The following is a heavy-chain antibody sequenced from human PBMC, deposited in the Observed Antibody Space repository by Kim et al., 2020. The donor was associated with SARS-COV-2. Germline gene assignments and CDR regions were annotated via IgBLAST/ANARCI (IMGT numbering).Heavy chain of an antibody. CDR1: GFTFSSYS. Sequence: GGSLRLSCAASGFTFSSYSMNWVRQAPGKGLEWVSYISSSSSTIYYADSVKGRFTISRDNAKNSLYLQMNSLRDEDTAVYYCARDGVVVVPAAMGTSTQYYYYGMDVWGQGTTVTVSS. CDR3: ARDGVVVVPAAMGTSTQYYYYGMDV. D-gene: IGHD2-2*01. V-gene: IGHV3-48*02. J-gene: IGHJ6*02. CDR2: ISSSSSTI.